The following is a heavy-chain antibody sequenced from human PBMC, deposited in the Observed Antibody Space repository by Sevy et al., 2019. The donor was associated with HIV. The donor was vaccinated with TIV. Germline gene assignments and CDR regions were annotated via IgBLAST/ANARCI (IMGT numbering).Heavy chain of an antibody. J-gene: IGHJ4*02. V-gene: IGHV3-21*01. Sequence: GGSLRLTCAASGFTFSSYSMNWVRLAPGKGLEWVSSLSSSSSYIDYADSVKGRFTISRDNATNSLYLQMNSLRAEDTAVYYCATGSYSSGWYELFDYWAQGTLVTVSS. CDR1: GFTFSSYS. D-gene: IGHD6-19*01. CDR2: LSSSSSYI. CDR3: ATGSYSSGWYELFDY.